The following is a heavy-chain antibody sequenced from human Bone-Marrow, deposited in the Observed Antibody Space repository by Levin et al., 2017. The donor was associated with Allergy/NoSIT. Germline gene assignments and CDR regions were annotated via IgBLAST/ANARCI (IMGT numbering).Heavy chain of an antibody. J-gene: IGHJ3*01. CDR2: ISPSSSTI. D-gene: IGHD3-10*01. CDR3: ARDHYYRGPTSPDAFDF. Sequence: GGSLRLSCAASGFTFSGYTMNWVRQVPGKGLEWLSYISPSSSTIYYADSVKGRFTISRDNAKKSLYLQMNSLRDEDTAVYYCARDHYYRGPTSPDAFDFWGQGTMVTVSS. V-gene: IGHV3-48*02. CDR1: GFTFSGYT.